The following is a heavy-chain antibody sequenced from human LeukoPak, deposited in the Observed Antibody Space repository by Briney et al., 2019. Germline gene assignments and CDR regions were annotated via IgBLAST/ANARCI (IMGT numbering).Heavy chain of an antibody. CDR2: IKHDGSEK. D-gene: IGHD5-24*01. J-gene: IGHJ4*02. CDR1: GFNFSNYW. V-gene: IGHV3-7*01. CDR3: AREGIDGYNPFDF. Sequence: GGSLRLSCVVSGFNFSNYWMNWVRQAPGKGLEWVANIKHDGSEKYYVDSVKGRFSISRDNAKKSLYLQMNSLRAEDTAVYYCAREGIDGYNPFDFWGQGTLVTVSS.